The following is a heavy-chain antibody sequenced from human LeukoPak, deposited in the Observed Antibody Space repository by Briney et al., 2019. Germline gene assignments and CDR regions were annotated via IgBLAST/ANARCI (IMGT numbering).Heavy chain of an antibody. CDR1: GFTFSSYW. J-gene: IGHJ4*02. CDR2: INSDGSST. D-gene: IGHD2-21*01. V-gene: IGHV3-74*01. Sequence: PGGSLRLSCAVFGFTFSSYWMHWVRQAPGKGLVWVSRINSDGSSTNYADSVKGRFTISRDNAKNTLYLQMNSLRAEDAAVYYCGTDMVKGCWGQGTLLTVAS. CDR3: GTDMVKGC.